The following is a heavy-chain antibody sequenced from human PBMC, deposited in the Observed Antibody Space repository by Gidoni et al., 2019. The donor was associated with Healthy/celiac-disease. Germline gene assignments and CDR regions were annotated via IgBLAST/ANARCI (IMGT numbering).Heavy chain of an antibody. V-gene: IGHV4-34*01. Sequence: QVQLQQWGAGLLKPSETLSLTCAVYGGSFSGYYWSWIRQPPGTGLEWIGAIKHSGSTNYNPSLKSRVTISVDTSKNQFSLKLSSVTAADTAVYYCARDAGDLGNNNNWFDPWGQGTLVTVSS. CDR2: IKHSGST. J-gene: IGHJ5*02. CDR3: ARDAGDLGNNNNWFDP. D-gene: IGHD7-27*01. CDR1: GGSFSGYY.